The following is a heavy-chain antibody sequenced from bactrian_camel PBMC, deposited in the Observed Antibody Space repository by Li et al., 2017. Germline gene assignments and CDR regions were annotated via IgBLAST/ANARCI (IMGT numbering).Heavy chain of an antibody. J-gene: IGHJ7*01. V-gene: IGHV3S55*01. CDR2: FSPNAVT. CDR1: GYANC. Sequence: QLVESGGGSVQAGGSLRLSCAASGYANCLAWFRQAPGKERERVAGFSPNAVTDYADSVSGRFTISRDNAKNTLYLQLSSLKPEDTAVYYRAKRRDYNAMDYWGKGTQVTVS.